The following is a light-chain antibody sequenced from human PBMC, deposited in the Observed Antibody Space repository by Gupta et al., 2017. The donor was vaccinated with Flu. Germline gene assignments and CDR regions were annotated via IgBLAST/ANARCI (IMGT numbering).Light chain of an antibody. CDR1: QSVSIY. J-gene: IGKJ2*01. CDR2: DAS. CDR3: QQRSNWPVT. V-gene: IGKV3-11*01. Sequence: EIVLTQSTATLSLSPGERATLSCRASQSVSIYLAWYQQKPGQAPRLLIYDASNRATGIPARFSGSGSGTDFTLTISSLEPEDFAVYYCQQRSNWPVTFGQGTKMEIK.